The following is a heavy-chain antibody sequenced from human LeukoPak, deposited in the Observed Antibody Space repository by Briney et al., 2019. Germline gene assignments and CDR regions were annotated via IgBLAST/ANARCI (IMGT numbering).Heavy chain of an antibody. CDR3: ARDLKRPRARWENLGLDP. Sequence: PSETLSLTCTVSGGSISSYYWSWIRQPPGKGLEWIGYIYYSGSTNYNPSLKSRVTISVDSSKNQFSLKLSSVTAADTAVYYCARDLKRPRARWENLGLDPWGQGTLVTVSS. CDR1: GGSISSYY. CDR2: IYYSGST. J-gene: IGHJ5*02. D-gene: IGHD3-16*01. V-gene: IGHV4-59*01.